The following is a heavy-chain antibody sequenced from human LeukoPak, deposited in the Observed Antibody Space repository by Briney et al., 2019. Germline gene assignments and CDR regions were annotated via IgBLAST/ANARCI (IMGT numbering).Heavy chain of an antibody. CDR2: IKHDESEK. J-gene: IGHJ4*02. D-gene: IGHD3-16*01. CDR3: TRRLDD. CDR1: GSSFNSDW. Sequence: GGSLRLSCAASGSSFNSDWMVWVRQAPGKGLEWVANIKHDESEKNYLDSVKGRFTISRDNAQNSLYLQMNGLRVEDTAVYYCTRRLDDWGQGTLVTVSS. V-gene: IGHV3-7*01.